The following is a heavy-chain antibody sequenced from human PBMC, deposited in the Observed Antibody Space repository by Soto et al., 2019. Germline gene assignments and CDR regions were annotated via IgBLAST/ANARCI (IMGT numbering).Heavy chain of an antibody. CDR2: ISYDGSNK. CDR3: ARDRIYCTNGVCRNNYYYYGMDV. CDR1: GFTFSSYA. D-gene: IGHD2-8*01. J-gene: IGHJ6*02. Sequence: PGGSLRLSCAASGFTFSSYAMHWVRQAPGKGLEWVAVISYDGSNKYYADSVKGRFTISRDNSKNTLYLQMNSLRAEDTAVYYCARDRIYCTNGVCRNNYYYYGMDVWGQGTTVTVSS. V-gene: IGHV3-30-3*01.